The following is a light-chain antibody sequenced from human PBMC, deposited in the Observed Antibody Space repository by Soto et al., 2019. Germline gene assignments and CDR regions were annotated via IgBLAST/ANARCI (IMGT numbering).Light chain of an antibody. Sequence: QSVLTQPASVSGSPGQSITISCTGTSNDVGDYEYVSWYQQHPGKGPKLMIYEVSNRTSGVSNRFSGSKSGNTASLTISGLQAEDETEYFCSSYKRTSRVYVFGTGTKVTVL. CDR2: EVS. J-gene: IGLJ1*01. CDR1: SNDVGDYEY. CDR3: SSYKRTSRVYV. V-gene: IGLV2-14*01.